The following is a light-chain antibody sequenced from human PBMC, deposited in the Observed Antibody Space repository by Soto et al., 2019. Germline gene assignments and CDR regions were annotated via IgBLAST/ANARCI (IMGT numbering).Light chain of an antibody. J-gene: IGKJ4*01. V-gene: IGKV1-9*01. CDR2: AAS. CDR1: QGINSY. CDR3: QQLSRYPLT. Sequence: IQLTQSPSSLSASVGDRVTITCRASQGINSYLAWYQQKPGKAPKLLIYAASSLQSGVPSRFSGSESGTDFTLTISSLQPEDSATYYCQQLSRYPLTFGGGTKVDIK.